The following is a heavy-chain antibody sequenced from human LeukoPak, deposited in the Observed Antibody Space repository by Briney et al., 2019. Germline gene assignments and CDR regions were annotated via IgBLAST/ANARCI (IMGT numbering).Heavy chain of an antibody. V-gene: IGHV4-61*02. Sequence: SETLSLTCTVSGGSISSGSYYWSWIRQPAGKGLEWIGRIYTSGSTNYNPSLKSRVTISVDTSKNQFSLKLSSVTAADTAVYYCARDYGYGGLFDYWGQGTLVTVSS. CDR2: IYTSGST. CDR1: GGSISSGSYY. J-gene: IGHJ4*02. CDR3: ARDYGYGGLFDY. D-gene: IGHD4-23*01.